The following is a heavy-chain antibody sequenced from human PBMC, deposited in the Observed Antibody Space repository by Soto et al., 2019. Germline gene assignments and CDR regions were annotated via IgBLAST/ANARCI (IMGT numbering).Heavy chain of an antibody. D-gene: IGHD1-7*01. V-gene: IGHV4-61*01. Sequence: PSETLSLTCTVSGYSVSSGSYYWSWFRQPPGKGLEWIGYIYYSGSTNYDPSLKSRVTISVDTSKNQFSLKLSSVTAADTAVYYCAREENWNYAYWGQGTLVTVSS. J-gene: IGHJ4*02. CDR1: GYSVSSGSYY. CDR3: AREENWNYAY. CDR2: IYYSGST.